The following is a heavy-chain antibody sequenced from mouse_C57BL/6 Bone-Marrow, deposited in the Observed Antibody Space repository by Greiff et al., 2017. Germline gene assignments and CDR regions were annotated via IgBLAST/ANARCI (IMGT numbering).Heavy chain of an antibody. CDR3: ERPFTTVVGGYFDY. Sequence: QVQLQQPGAELVKPGASVKLSCKASGYTFTSYWMHWVKQRPGRGLEWIGRIDPNSGGTKYNEKFKSKATLTVDKPSSTAYMQLSSLTSEDSAVYDCERPFTTVVGGYFDYWGQGTTLTVSS. D-gene: IGHD1-1*01. CDR2: IDPNSGGT. CDR1: GYTFTSYW. V-gene: IGHV1-72*01. J-gene: IGHJ2*01.